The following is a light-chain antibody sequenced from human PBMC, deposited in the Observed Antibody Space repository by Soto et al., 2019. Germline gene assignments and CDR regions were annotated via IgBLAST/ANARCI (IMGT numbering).Light chain of an antibody. CDR3: SSYTSSSTWV. Sequence: QSVLTQPASVSGSPGQSITISCTGTSSDFGGYNYVSWYQQHPGKAPKLMIYEVSNRPSGVSNRFSGSKSGNTASLTISGLQAEDEADYYCSSYTSSSTWVSGGGTKLTVL. CDR1: SSDFGGYNY. V-gene: IGLV2-14*01. CDR2: EVS. J-gene: IGLJ3*02.